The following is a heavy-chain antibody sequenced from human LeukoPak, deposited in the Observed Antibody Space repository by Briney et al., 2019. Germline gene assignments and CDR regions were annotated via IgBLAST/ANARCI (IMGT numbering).Heavy chain of an antibody. D-gene: IGHD1-1*01. J-gene: IGHJ3*02. CDR3: ARDGIMTYAFDI. V-gene: IGHV3-7*01. CDR1: GFTFSSYW. Sequence: GGSLRLSCSASGFTFSSYWMSWVRQAPGKGLEWMANIKQDGSVQNYVDSVKGRFTISRDNAKDSLFLQLNNLRAEDTAVYFCARDGIMTYAFDIWGQGTKVTVS. CDR2: IKQDGSVQ.